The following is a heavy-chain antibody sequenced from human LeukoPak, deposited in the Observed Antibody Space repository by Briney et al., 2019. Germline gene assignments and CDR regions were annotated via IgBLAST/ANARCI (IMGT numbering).Heavy chain of an antibody. D-gene: IGHD2-15*01. CDR2: ISAYNGNT. V-gene: IGHV1-18*01. Sequence: ASVKVSCKASGYTFTSYGISWVRQAPGQGLEWMGWISAYNGNTNYAQKLQGRVTMTTDTSTSTAYMELRSLRSDDTAVYYCAREGYCSGGSCYSRPPYYYGMDVWGQGTTVTVSS. CDR3: AREGYCSGGSCYSRPPYYYGMDV. CDR1: GYTFTSYG. J-gene: IGHJ6*02.